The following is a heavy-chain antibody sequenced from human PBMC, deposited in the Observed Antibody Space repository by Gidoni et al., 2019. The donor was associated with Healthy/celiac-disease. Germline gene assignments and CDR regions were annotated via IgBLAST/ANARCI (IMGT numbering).Heavy chain of an antibody. V-gene: IGHV3-33*01. D-gene: IGHD3-10*01. J-gene: IGHJ5*02. CDR1: GVTFSSYG. CDR2: IWYDGSNK. CDR3: ARDGGYGSGSLNWFDP. Sequence: QVQLVESGGGVVQPGRSLRLSCAPSGVTFSSYGMHWVRQAPGKGLEWVAVIWYDGSNKYYADSVKGRFTISRDNSKNTLYLQMNSLRAEDTAVYYCARDGGYGSGSLNWFDPWGQGTLVTVSS.